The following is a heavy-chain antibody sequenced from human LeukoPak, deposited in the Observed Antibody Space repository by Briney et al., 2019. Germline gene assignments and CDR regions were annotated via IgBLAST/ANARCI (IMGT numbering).Heavy chain of an antibody. CDR1: GYTFTSYA. CDR2: IIPIFGTA. V-gene: IGHV1-69*01. D-gene: IGHD1-26*01. J-gene: IGHJ6*03. Sequence: VKVSCKASGYTFTSYAISWVRQAPGQGLEWMGGIIPIFGTANYAQKFQGRVTITADESTSTAYMELSSLRSEDTAVYYCARVRDGSYYYYYYYMDVWGKGTTVTVSS. CDR3: ARVRDGSYYYYYYYMDV.